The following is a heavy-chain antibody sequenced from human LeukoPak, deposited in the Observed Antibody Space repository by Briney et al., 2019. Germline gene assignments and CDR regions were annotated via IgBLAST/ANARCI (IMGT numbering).Heavy chain of an antibody. J-gene: IGHJ5*02. CDR3: ARDYTGYFP. CDR2: IKTDGSEK. V-gene: IGHV3-7*03. Sequence: PGGSLGLSCEASGFTFSSYWMSWVRQAPGKGLEWVANIKTDGSEKYYVDSVKGRFTISRDSAKNSLYLQMNSLRAEDTAVYYCARDYTGYFPWGQGTLVIVSS. CDR1: GFTFSSYW. D-gene: IGHD3-9*01.